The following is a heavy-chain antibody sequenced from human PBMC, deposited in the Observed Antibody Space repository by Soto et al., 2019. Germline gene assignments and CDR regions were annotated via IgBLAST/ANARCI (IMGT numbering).Heavy chain of an antibody. J-gene: IGHJ3*02. CDR1: SGSISSSNW. D-gene: IGHD3-10*01. CDR3: VAEAEFYGSGTEAHACDI. V-gene: IGHV4-4*01. Sequence: QVQLQESGPGLVKPSGTLSLTCAVSSGSISSSNWWSWVRQPPGKGLEWIGEIYHSGSTNYNPSLKSRVTISVDKSESQFSPKLSSVTAADAGVYCCVAEAEFYGSGTEAHACDIWGQGTMVTVSS. CDR2: IYHSGST.